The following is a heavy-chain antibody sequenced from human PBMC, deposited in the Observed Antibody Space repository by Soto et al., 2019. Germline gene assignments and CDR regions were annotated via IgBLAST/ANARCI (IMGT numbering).Heavy chain of an antibody. CDR3: ARGRNYDFWSGYYTGWWFDP. D-gene: IGHD3-3*01. CDR2: MNPNSGNT. Sequence: ASVKVSCKASGYTFTSYDINWVRQATGQGLEWMGWMNPNSGNTGYAQKFQGRVTMTRNTSISTAYMELSSLRSEDTAVYYCARGRNYDFWSGYYTGWWFDPWGQGTLVTAPQ. J-gene: IGHJ5*02. CDR1: GYTFTSYD. V-gene: IGHV1-8*01.